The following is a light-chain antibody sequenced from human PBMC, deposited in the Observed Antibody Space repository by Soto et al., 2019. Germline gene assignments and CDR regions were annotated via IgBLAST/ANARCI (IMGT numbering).Light chain of an antibody. CDR1: QDIRSD. CDR2: TAS. V-gene: IGKV1-17*01. J-gene: IGKJ1*01. Sequence: DIQMTQSPSSLSASVGDRVTITCRASQDIRSDLAWYQQKPGKAPKRLIYTASSLQSGVPSRFSGSGSGTEFTLTISSLQPEDSATYYCLQHNSYPRTFGQGTKVEIK. CDR3: LQHNSYPRT.